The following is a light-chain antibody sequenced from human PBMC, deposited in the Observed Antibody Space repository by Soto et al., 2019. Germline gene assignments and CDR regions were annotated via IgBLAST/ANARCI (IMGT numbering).Light chain of an antibody. CDR3: QQYDSPIWT. Sequence: NVLTQSPGTLSLSPGERATLSCRASQSVGSSYLAWYQQKPGQAPRLPIYSTSSRATGIPDRFSGSGSGTDFTLTISRLEPEDFAVYYCQQYDSPIWTFGQGTKVEIK. V-gene: IGKV3-20*01. CDR1: QSVGSSY. J-gene: IGKJ1*01. CDR2: STS.